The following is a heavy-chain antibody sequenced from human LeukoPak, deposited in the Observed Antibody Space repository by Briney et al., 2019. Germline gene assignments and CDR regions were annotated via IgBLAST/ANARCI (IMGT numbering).Heavy chain of an antibody. CDR1: GGSFSGYY. D-gene: IGHD5-18*01. J-gene: IGHJ4*02. CDR3: ARARYSYGYVFDY. CDR2: INHSGST. V-gene: IGHV4-34*01. Sequence: SETLSLTCAVYGGSFSGYYWSWIRQPPGKGLEWIGEINHSGSTNYNPPLRSRVTISVDTSKNQFSLKLSSVTAADTAVYYCARARYSYGYVFDYWGQGTLVTVSS.